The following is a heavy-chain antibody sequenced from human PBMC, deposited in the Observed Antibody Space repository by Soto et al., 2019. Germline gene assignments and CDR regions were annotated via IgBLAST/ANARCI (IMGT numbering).Heavy chain of an antibody. CDR3: ARTGKRWLQLNYGMDV. CDR1: GGTFSSYA. CDR2: IIPIFGTA. J-gene: IGHJ6*02. Sequence: QVQLVQSGGEVKKPGSSVKVSCKASGGTFSSYAISWVRQAPGQGLEWMGGIIPIFGTANYAQKFQGRVTITADESTSTAYMELSSLRSEDTAVYYCARTGKRWLQLNYGMDVWGQGTTVTVSS. V-gene: IGHV1-69*01. D-gene: IGHD5-12*01.